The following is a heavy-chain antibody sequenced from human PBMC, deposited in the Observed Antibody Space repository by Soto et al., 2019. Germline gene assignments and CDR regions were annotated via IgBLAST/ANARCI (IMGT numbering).Heavy chain of an antibody. CDR2: IYPGDSDT. J-gene: IGHJ6*02. V-gene: IGHV5-51*01. CDR3: ARLLTTGGSHLCQTGVCPNMGGMDV. Sequence: GESLKISCNGSGYSSASHWVAWVRQMPEKGLGWIGTIYPGDSDTKYSSAFRGHVTISADTSVSTAYLQWRSLEATDSAIYYCARLLTTGGSHLCQTGVCPNMGGMDVWGQGTTVTVSS. D-gene: IGHD2-8*01. CDR1: GYSSASHW.